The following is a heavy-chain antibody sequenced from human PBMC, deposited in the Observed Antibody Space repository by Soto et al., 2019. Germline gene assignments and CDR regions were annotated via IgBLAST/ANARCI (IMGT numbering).Heavy chain of an antibody. V-gene: IGHV4-59*01. Sequence: SETLSLTCTVSGGSISSYYWSWIRQPPGKGLEWIGYIYYSGSTNYNPSLKSRVTISVDTSKNQFSLKLSSVTAADTAVYYCARVITIPGYYYYMDVWGKGTTVTASS. CDR1: GGSISSYY. D-gene: IGHD2-21*01. CDR2: IYYSGST. CDR3: ARVITIPGYYYYMDV. J-gene: IGHJ6*03.